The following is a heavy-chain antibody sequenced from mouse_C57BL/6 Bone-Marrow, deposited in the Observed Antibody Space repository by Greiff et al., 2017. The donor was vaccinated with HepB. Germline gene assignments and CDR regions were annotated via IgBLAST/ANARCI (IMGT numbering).Heavy chain of an antibody. V-gene: IGHV1-69*01. J-gene: IGHJ2*01. Sequence: LQQPGAELVMPGASVKLSCKASGYTFTSYWMHWVKQRPGQGLEWIGEIDPSDSYTNYNQKFKGKSTLTVDKSSSTAYMQLSSLTSEDSAVYYCARERVLYYFDYWGQGTTLTVSS. CDR3: ARERVLYYFDY. CDR2: IDPSDSYT. CDR1: GYTFTSYW.